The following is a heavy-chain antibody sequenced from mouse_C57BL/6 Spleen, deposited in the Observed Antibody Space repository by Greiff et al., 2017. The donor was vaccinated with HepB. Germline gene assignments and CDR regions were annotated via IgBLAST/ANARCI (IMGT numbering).Heavy chain of an antibody. J-gene: IGHJ4*01. CDR1: GYNLTSYW. CDR2: INPSNGGT. CDR3: ARGVNCDYYAMDY. D-gene: IGHD4-1*01. V-gene: IGHV1-53*01. Sequence: QVQLQQPGTELVKPGASVKLSCKASGYNLTSYWMHWVKQRPGQGLEWVGNINPSNGGTNYNEKFKSKATLTVDKSASTAYMQLSSLTSEDSAVYYCARGVNCDYYAMDYWGQGTSVTVSS.